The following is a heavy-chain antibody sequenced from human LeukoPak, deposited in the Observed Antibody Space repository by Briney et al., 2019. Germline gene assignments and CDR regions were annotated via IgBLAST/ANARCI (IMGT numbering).Heavy chain of an antibody. CDR1: GFIFTKHS. CDR2: ISSSGSTI. CDR3: ARDRGSGIYSDSSDS. J-gene: IGHJ4*02. Sequence: TGGSLRLSCAASGFIFTKHSMNWVRQAPGKGLEWVSYISSSGSTIYYADSVKGRFTISRDNAKNSLYLQMNSLRAEDTAVYYCARDRGSGIYSDSSDSWGQGTLVTVFS. D-gene: IGHD1-26*01. V-gene: IGHV3-48*01.